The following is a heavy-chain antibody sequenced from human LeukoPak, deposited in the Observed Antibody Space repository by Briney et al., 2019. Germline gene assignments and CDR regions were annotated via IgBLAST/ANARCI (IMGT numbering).Heavy chain of an antibody. J-gene: IGHJ5*02. CDR1: GGSISSYY. D-gene: IGHD3-16*01. CDR3: ARGRRGDWFDP. V-gene: IGHV4-59*12. Sequence: SETLSLTCTVSGGSISSYYWSWIRQPPGKGLEWIGYIYYSGSTNYNPSLKSRVTISVDRSKNQFSLKLSSVTAADTAVYYCARGRRGDWFDPWGQGTLVTVSS. CDR2: IYYSGST.